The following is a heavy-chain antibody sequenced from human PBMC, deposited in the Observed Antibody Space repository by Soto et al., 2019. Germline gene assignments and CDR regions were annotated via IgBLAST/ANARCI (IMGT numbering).Heavy chain of an antibody. Sequence: QVQLQESGPGLVKPSGTLSLTCAVSGGSISSSNWWSWVRQHPGKGLEWIGEIYHRGSPNYNPSLNCRVTISVDKSKNQFSLKLSSVTAADTAVYYCARGPFDARDYYYYYGMDVWGQGTTVTVSS. D-gene: IGHD3-9*01. V-gene: IGHV4-4*02. CDR2: IYHRGSP. CDR1: GGSISSSNW. CDR3: ARGPFDARDYYYYYGMDV. J-gene: IGHJ6*02.